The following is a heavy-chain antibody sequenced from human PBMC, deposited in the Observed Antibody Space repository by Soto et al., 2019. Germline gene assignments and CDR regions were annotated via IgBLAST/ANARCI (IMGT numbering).Heavy chain of an antibody. Sequence: SETLSLTCTVSGGSVSSGSYYWSWIRQPPGKGLEWIGYIYYSGSTNYNPSLKSRVTISVDTSKNQFSLKLSSVTAADTAVYYCARTTVTTLGDFDYWGQGTLVNVSS. CDR2: IYYSGST. D-gene: IGHD4-17*01. CDR3: ARTTVTTLGDFDY. J-gene: IGHJ4*02. CDR1: GGSVSSGSYY. V-gene: IGHV4-61*01.